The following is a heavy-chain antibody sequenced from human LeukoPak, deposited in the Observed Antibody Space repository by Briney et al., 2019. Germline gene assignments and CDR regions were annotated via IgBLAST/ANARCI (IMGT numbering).Heavy chain of an antibody. J-gene: IGHJ4*02. CDR3: AKHYYDTSGYYPGIDH. V-gene: IGHV3-23*01. CDR1: GFTFSTYA. CDR2: ISGSGDTT. Sequence: GGSLRLSCAASGFTFSTYAMSWDRQAPGKGLEWVSGISGSGDTTYYADSVKGRFTISRDNSKNTLYLQMNSLRAEDTAVYYCAKHYYDTSGYYPGIDHWGQGTLVTVSS. D-gene: IGHD3-22*01.